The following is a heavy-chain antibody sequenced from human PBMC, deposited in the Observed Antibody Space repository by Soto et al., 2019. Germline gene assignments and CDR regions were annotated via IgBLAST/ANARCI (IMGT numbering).Heavy chain of an antibody. D-gene: IGHD3-10*01. Sequence: EVQLVESGGGLVKPGGSLRLSCAASGFTFSSYSMNWVRQAPGKGLEWVSSISSSSSYIYYADSVKGRFTISRDNAMNSLYLQMNSLRAEDTAVYYCARDLLLWFGELSYFDYWGQGTLVTVSS. CDR2: ISSSSSYI. CDR3: ARDLLLWFGELSYFDY. V-gene: IGHV3-21*01. CDR1: GFTFSSYS. J-gene: IGHJ4*02.